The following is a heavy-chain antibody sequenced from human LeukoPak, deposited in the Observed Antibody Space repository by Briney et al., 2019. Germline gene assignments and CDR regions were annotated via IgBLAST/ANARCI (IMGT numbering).Heavy chain of an antibody. CDR3: ARAPTPGGPFDY. CDR2: ITSDGSST. CDR1: GFTFSNYW. D-gene: IGHD4-23*01. J-gene: IGHJ4*02. V-gene: IGHV3-74*01. Sequence: GGSLRLSCAASGFTFSNYWMHWVRQAPGKGLVWVSRITSDGSSTSYADSVRGRFTVSRDNAKNTLYLQMNSLRAEDTAVYYCARAPTPGGPFDYWGQGTLVTVSS.